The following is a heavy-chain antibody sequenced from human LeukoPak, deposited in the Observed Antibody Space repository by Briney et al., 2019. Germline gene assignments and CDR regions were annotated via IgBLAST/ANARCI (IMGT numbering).Heavy chain of an antibody. CDR2: ISGSGGST. CDR3: ARTFYADSSLDY. V-gene: IGHV3-23*01. Sequence: PGGSLRPSCAASGFTFSSYTMSWVRQAPGKGLEWVSAISGSGGSTYYADSVKGRFTISRDNSKNTLYLQMNSLRAEDTAIYYCARTFYADSSLDYWGQGTLVTVSS. CDR1: GFTFSSYT. D-gene: IGHD4-17*01. J-gene: IGHJ4*02.